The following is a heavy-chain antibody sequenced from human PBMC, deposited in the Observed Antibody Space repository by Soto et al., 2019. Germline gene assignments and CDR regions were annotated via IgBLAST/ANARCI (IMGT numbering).Heavy chain of an antibody. D-gene: IGHD3-10*01. Sequence: SETLSLTCTVSGGSISSYYWSWIRQPPGKGLEWIGYIYYSGSTNYNPSLKSRVTISVDTSKNQFSLKLSSVTAADTAVYYCARGVSRDGYKPEYYFDYWGQGTLVTVSS. V-gene: IGHV4-59*01. J-gene: IGHJ4*02. CDR3: ARGVSRDGYKPEYYFDY. CDR1: GGSISSYY. CDR2: IYYSGST.